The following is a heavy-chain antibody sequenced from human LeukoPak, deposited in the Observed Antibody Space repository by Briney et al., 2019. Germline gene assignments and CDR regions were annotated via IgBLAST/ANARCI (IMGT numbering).Heavy chain of an antibody. D-gene: IGHD2-2*01. CDR3: ARDSALRTRGVPADY. CDR1: GYTFTSYG. Sequence: ASVKVSCKASGYTFTSYGISWVRQAPGQGLEWMGWISAYNGKTNCAQKLQGRVTMTTDTSTSTAYMELRSLRSDDTAVYYCARDSALRTRGVPADYWGQGTLVTVSS. J-gene: IGHJ4*02. V-gene: IGHV1-18*01. CDR2: ISAYNGKT.